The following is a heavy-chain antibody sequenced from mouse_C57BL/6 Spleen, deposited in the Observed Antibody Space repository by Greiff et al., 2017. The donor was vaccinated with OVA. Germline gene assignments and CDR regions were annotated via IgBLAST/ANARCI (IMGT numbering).Heavy chain of an antibody. J-gene: IGHJ3*01. Sequence: VQLQQSGAELVRPGASVKLSCTASGFTIKDDYMHWVKQRPEQGLEWIGWIDPENGDTEYASKFQGKATITADTSSNTAYLQLSSLTSEDTAVYYCTTLYGNYPVAYWGQGTLVTVSA. CDR2: IDPENGDT. D-gene: IGHD2-1*01. CDR3: TTLYGNYPVAY. CDR1: GFTIKDDY. V-gene: IGHV14-4*01.